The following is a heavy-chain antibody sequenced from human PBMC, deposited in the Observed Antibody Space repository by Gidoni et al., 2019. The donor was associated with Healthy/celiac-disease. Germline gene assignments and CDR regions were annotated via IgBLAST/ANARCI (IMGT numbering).Heavy chain of an antibody. CDR1: GFTFSSYA. D-gene: IGHD3-16*01. J-gene: IGHJ4*02. CDR2: ISYDGSNK. V-gene: IGHV3-30-3*01. CDR3: ARGNYDYVWGTLY. Sequence: QVQLVESGGGVVQPGRSLRLSCAASGFTFSSYAMHWVRQAPGKGLEWVAVISYDGSNKYYADSVKGRFTISRDNSKNTLYLQMNSLRAEDTAVYYCARGNYDYVWGTLYWGQGTLVTVSS.